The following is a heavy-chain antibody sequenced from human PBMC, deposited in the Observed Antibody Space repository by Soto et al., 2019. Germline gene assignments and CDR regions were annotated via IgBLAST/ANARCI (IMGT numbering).Heavy chain of an antibody. CDR3: ARDELRLGELSFYGMDV. CDR1: GGTFSSYA. V-gene: IGHV1-69*01. J-gene: IGHJ6*02. CDR2: IIPIFGIA. D-gene: IGHD3-16*01. Sequence: QVQLVQSGAEVKKPGSSVKVSCKASGGTFSSYAISWVRQAPGQGLEWMGGIIPIFGIANYAQKFQGRVTITADESTSTAYMELSSLRSEDTAVYYCARDELRLGELSFYGMDVWGQGTTVTVSS.